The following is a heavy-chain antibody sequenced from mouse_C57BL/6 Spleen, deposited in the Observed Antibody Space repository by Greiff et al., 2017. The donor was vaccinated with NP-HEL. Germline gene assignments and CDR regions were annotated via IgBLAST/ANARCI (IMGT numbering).Heavy chain of an antibody. D-gene: IGHD1-1*01. J-gene: IGHJ3*01. CDR3: ARDLGYYGSSFWFAY. CDR1: GYSITSGYY. Sequence: ESGPGLVKPSQSLSLTCSVTGYSITSGYYWNWIRQFPGNKLEWMGYISYDGSNNYNPSLKNRISITRDTSKNQFFLKLNSVTTEDTATYYCARDLGYYGSSFWFAYWGQGTLVTVSA. V-gene: IGHV3-6*01. CDR2: ISYDGSN.